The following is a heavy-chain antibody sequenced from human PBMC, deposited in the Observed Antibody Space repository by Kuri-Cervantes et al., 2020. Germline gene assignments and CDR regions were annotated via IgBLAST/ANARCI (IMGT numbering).Heavy chain of an antibody. J-gene: IGHJ5*02. Sequence: ASVKVSCKASGYTFTDYYMHWVRQAPGQGLEWMAMINPSGGSTTYAQKFQGRVTMTTDTSTSTAYMELRSLRSDDTAVYYCARGRTQNWFDPWGQGTLVTVSS. V-gene: IGHV1-46*01. CDR1: GYTFTDYY. CDR2: INPSGGST. CDR3: ARGRTQNWFDP. D-gene: IGHD1-7*01.